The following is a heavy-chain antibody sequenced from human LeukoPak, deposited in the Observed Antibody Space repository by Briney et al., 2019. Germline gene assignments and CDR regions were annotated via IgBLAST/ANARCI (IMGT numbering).Heavy chain of an antibody. V-gene: IGHV1-3*01. D-gene: IGHD7-27*01. J-gene: IGHJ5*02. Sequence: ASVKVSCKASGCTFTDYVMHWVRQAPGQRLEWMGWINAGNGNTKYSQKFQGRVTITRDTSASTVYMELSSLRSEDTAVYYCAREVWGFDPWGQGTLVTVSS. CDR2: INAGNGNT. CDR1: GCTFTDYV. CDR3: AREVWGFDP.